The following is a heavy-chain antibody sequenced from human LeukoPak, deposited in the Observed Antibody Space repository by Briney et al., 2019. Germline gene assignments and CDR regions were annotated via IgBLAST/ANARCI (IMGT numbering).Heavy chain of an antibody. D-gene: IGHD6-13*01. J-gene: IGHJ5*02. CDR2: MYSRGDT. CDR1: GFTVSDNY. Sequence: PGGSLRLSCAASGFTVSDNYMSWVRQAPGKGLEGVSVMYSRGDTYYADSVKGRFTFSRDISKNTLYLQMNGLGTEDTAMYYCARDAPQVPAAGVLASWGQGTLVTVSS. CDR3: ARDAPQVPAAGVLAS. V-gene: IGHV3-53*01.